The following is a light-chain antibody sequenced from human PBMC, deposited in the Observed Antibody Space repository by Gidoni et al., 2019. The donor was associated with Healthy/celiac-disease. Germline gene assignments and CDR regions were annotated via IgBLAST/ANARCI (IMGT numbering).Light chain of an antibody. V-gene: IGKV3-20*01. J-gene: IGKJ1*01. Sequence: EIVLTQSPGTLSLSPGERATRPCRASQSVSSSYLAWYQQKPGQAPRLRSYGASSRATGIPDRFSGSGSGTDFTLTISRLEPEDFAVYYCQQYGSSPRTFGQGTKVEIK. CDR2: GAS. CDR3: QQYGSSPRT. CDR1: QSVSSSY.